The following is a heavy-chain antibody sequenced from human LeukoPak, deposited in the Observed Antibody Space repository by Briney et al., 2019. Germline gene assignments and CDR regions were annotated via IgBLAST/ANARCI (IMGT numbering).Heavy chain of an antibody. CDR2: IGGSGSTM. CDR3: AGDKTSGFKNDFDS. D-gene: IGHD6-19*01. J-gene: IGHJ4*02. Sequence: GGSLRLSCAASGFTFSGYSMNWVRQAPGKGLEWLSFIGGSGSTMYYADSVKGRFTISRDNAKSSLYLQMDSLRVEDTALYYCAGDKTSGFKNDFDSWGQGTLVTVSP. CDR1: GFTFSGYS. V-gene: IGHV3-48*01.